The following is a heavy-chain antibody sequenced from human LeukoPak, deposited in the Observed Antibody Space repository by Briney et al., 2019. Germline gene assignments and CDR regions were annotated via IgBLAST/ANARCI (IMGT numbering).Heavy chain of an antibody. CDR2: TSYVGSNT. Sequence: GRSLRLSCAASGFTFSSYGMHWVRQAPGKGLEWVAVTSYVGSNTYHADSVKGRFTISRDNSKNTLYLQMNRLRSEDTAVYYCAKESPIFGVVSRSGRRLDYWGQGTLVTVFS. D-gene: IGHD3-3*01. CDR1: GFTFSSYG. CDR3: AKESPIFGVVSRSGRRLDY. J-gene: IGHJ4*02. V-gene: IGHV3-30*18.